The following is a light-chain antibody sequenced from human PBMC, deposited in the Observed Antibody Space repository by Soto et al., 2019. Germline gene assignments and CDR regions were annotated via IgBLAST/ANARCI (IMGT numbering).Light chain of an antibody. CDR1: SRDVGAYNY. Sequence: QSALIQPASVSASPGQSITISCSGTSRDVGAYNYVSWYQQLPGKAPKLIIFQVADRPSGVPNRFSGSESGNAASLTISGLQPEDEADYYCSSYSKTSSVLFGGGTKLTVL. CDR2: QVA. J-gene: IGLJ2*01. V-gene: IGLV2-14*01. CDR3: SSYSKTSSVL.